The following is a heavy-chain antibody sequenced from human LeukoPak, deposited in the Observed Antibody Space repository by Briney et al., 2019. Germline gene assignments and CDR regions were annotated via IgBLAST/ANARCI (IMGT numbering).Heavy chain of an antibody. V-gene: IGHV4-59*08. CDR3: ARLSNPYGGFHLDF. Sequence: SETLSLTCTVSGDSIRNYYWSWIRQPPGKGLEWIGYVRFSGRTNYSPSLKRRVTMSVDTSKNQFFLRLTSVTAAGTAFYYCARLSNPYGGFHLDFWGQGTLVTVSS. J-gene: IGHJ4*02. CDR2: VRFSGRT. D-gene: IGHD3-10*01. CDR1: GDSIRNYY.